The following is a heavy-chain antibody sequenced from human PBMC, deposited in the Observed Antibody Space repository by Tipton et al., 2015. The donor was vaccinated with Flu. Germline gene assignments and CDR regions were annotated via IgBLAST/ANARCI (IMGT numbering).Heavy chain of an antibody. CDR1: GASISSESYY. CDR2: IYHSGST. J-gene: IGHJ4*02. V-gene: IGHV4-39*07. CDR3: ARVGVVTPFDY. Sequence: TLSLTCTVSGASISSESYYWGWIRQPPGKGLEWIGNIYHSGSTNYNPSLKSRVTISLDKSKNQFSLKLSSVTAADTAVYYCARVGVVTPFDYWGQGTLVTVSS. D-gene: IGHD4-23*01.